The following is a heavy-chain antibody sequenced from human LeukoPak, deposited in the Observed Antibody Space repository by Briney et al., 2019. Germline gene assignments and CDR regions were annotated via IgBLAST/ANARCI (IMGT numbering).Heavy chain of an antibody. J-gene: IGHJ4*02. D-gene: IGHD2-2*01. Sequence: GGSLRLSCAASGFTFSSYWMSWVRQAPGKGLEWVSGIIGGAGGTYYADSVKGRFTISRDNAKNTLYLQMNSLRAEDTAVYYCAHGSMYQLDYWGQGTLVTVSS. V-gene: IGHV3-23*01. CDR1: GFTFSSYW. CDR3: AHGSMYQLDY. CDR2: IIGGAGGT.